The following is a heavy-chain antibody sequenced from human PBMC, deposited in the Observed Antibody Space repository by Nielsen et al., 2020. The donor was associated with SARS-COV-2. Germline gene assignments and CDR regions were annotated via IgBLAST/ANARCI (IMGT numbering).Heavy chain of an antibody. D-gene: IGHD2-15*01. CDR2: IIPIFGTA. J-gene: IGHJ4*02. CDR3: ARVDGHCSGGSCYSGVY. Sequence: SVKVSCKASAGTFSSYAISWVRQAPGQGLEWMGGIIPIFGTANYAQKFQGRVTITADESTSKAYMELSSLRSEDTAVYYCARVDGHCSGGSCYSGVYWGQGTLVTVSS. V-gene: IGHV1-69*13. CDR1: AGTFSSYA.